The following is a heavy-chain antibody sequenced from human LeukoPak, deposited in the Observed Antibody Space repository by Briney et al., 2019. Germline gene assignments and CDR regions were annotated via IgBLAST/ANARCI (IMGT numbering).Heavy chain of an antibody. V-gene: IGHV3-21*01. CDR2: ISSSSSYI. CDR3: ARGASRDGSGY. D-gene: IGHD5-24*01. Sequence: GGSLRLSCAASGFTFSSYSMNWVRQAPGKGLEWVSSISSSSSYIYYADSVKGRFTVSRDNSKNTLYLQMNSLRAEDTAVYYCARGASRDGSGYWGQGTLVIVSS. J-gene: IGHJ4*02. CDR1: GFTFSSYS.